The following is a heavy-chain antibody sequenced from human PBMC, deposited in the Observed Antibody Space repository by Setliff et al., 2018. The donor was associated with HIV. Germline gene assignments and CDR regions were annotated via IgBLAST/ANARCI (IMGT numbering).Heavy chain of an antibody. J-gene: IGHJ4*02. CDR2: IDPSDSYA. V-gene: IGHV5-10-1*01. CDR1: GYSFPKYL. CDR3: AREPPSEYYFDH. Sequence: GESLKISCKGSGYSFPKYLISWVRQMPGKGLEWMGRIDPSDSYANYSPSFQGHVTISADKSISTAYLQWRSLRASDTAMYYCAREPPSEYYFDHCGRGTLVTVSS.